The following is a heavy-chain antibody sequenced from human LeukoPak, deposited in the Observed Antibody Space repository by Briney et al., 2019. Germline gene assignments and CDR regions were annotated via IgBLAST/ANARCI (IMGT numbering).Heavy chain of an antibody. CDR1: GFTFDDYG. CDR2: INWNGGST. CDR3: ARRAGAYSHPYDY. D-gene: IGHD4/OR15-4a*01. V-gene: IGHV3-20*04. Sequence: PGGSLRLSCAASGFTFDDYGMSWVRQAPGKGLEWVSGINWNGGSTYYADSVKGRFTISRDNSKNTLYLQMNSLSAEDTAVYYCARRAGAYSHPYDYWGQGTLVTVSS. J-gene: IGHJ4*02.